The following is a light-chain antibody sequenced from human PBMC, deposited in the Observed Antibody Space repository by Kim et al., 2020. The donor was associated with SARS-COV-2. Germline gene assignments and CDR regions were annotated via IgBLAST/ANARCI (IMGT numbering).Light chain of an antibody. J-gene: IGKJ1*01. CDR1: QSIRNC. CDR3: QQYNSYSPWT. Sequence: GDRVTTTCRSQQSIRNCLSWYQQKPGKAPKLLIYDAASLESGVPSRFSGSGSGTEFTLPISRLHPDYFATYHCQQYNSYSPWTFGQGAKVDIK. CDR2: DAA. V-gene: IGKV1-5*01.